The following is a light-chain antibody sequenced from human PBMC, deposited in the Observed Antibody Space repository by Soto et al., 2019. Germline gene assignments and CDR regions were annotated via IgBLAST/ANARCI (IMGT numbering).Light chain of an antibody. V-gene: IGLV2-8*01. CDR3: SSYAGSNKEV. CDR2: EVS. J-gene: IGLJ1*01. CDR1: SSDVGGYNY. Sequence: QSALTQPPSASGSPGQSVTISCTGTSSDVGGYNYVSWYQQHPGKAPKLMIYEVSKRPSGVPDRFSGSKSGNTASPTVSGLQAEDEADYYCSSYAGSNKEVFGTGTKLTVL.